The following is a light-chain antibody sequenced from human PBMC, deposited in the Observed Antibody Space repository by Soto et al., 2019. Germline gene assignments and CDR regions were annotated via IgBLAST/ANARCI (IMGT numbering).Light chain of an antibody. CDR2: GNS. CDR3: QSYDSSLSGSGV. J-gene: IGLJ2*01. V-gene: IGLV1-40*01. CDR1: SSNIGAGYD. Sequence: QAVVTQPPSVSGAPGQRVTISCTGSSSNIGAGYDVHWYQQLPATAPKLLIYGNSNRPSGVPDRFSGAKSGTSASLAITGLQAEDEADYYCQSYDSSLSGSGVFGGGTKLTVL.